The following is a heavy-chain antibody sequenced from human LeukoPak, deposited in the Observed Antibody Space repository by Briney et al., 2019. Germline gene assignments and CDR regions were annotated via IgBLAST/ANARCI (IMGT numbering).Heavy chain of an antibody. V-gene: IGHV3-30*18. Sequence: GGSLRLSCAASGFTFSSYGMHWVRQAPGKGLEWVAVISYDGSNKYYADSVKGRFTISRDNSKNTLYLQMNSLRAEDTAVYYCAKDARRYSGWYFFDHWGQGTLVTVSS. CDR2: ISYDGSNK. CDR1: GFTFSSYG. D-gene: IGHD6-19*01. J-gene: IGHJ4*02. CDR3: AKDARRYSGWYFFDH.